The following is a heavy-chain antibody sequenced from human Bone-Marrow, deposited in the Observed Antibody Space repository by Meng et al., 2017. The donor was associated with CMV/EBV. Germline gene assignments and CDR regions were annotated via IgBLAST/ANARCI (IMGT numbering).Heavy chain of an antibody. CDR2: IYSGGST. D-gene: IGHD1-26*01. J-gene: IGHJ4*02. Sequence: GGSLRLSCAASGFTVSSNYMSWVRQAPGKGLEWVSVIYSGGSTYYADSVKGRFTISRDNSKNTLYLQMNSLRAEDTAVYYCARDRFPGHSGSYPLGYWGQGMLVTVSS. CDR1: GFTVSSNY. CDR3: ARDRFPGHSGSYPLGY. V-gene: IGHV3-53*05.